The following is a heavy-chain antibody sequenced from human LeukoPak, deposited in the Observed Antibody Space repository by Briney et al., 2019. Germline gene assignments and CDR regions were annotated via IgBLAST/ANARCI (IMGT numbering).Heavy chain of an antibody. D-gene: IGHD6-13*01. Sequence: ASVKVSCKASGYTFTSYGISWVRQAPGQGLEWMGWISAYNGNTNYAQKLQGRVTMTTDTSTSIAYMELRSLRSDDTAVYYCARDQGYSSSWFNYYYYGMDVWGQGTTVTVSS. CDR1: GYTFTSYG. CDR2: ISAYNGNT. CDR3: ARDQGYSSSWFNYYYYGMDV. V-gene: IGHV1-18*01. J-gene: IGHJ6*02.